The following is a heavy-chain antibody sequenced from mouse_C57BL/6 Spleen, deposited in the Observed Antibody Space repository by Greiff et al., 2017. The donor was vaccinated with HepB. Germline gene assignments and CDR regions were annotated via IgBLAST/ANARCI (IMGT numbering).Heavy chain of an antibody. CDR2: ISSGSSTI. J-gene: IGHJ1*03. CDR1: GFTFSDYG. Sequence: EVKLMESGGGLVKPGGSLKLSCAASGFTFSDYGMHWVRQAPEKGLEWVAYISSGSSTIYYADTVKGRFTISRDNAKNTLFLQMTSLRSEDTAMYYCAREGGLPYWYFDVWGTGTTVTVSS. V-gene: IGHV5-17*01. CDR3: AREGGLPYWYFDV. D-gene: IGHD5-5*01.